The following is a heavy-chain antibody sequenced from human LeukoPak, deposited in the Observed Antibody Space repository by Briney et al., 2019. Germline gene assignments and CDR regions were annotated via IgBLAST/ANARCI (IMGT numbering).Heavy chain of an antibody. Sequence: TGGSLRLSCAASGFTFSGYWIHWVRQAPGKGLEWVANLKQDGSEKHFADSVKGRFTISRDNAENSLYLQMNSLRAEDTAMYYCARGTIAAPGTDYWGQGTLVTVSS. D-gene: IGHD6-13*01. CDR2: LKQDGSEK. J-gene: IGHJ4*02. CDR1: GFTFSGYW. V-gene: IGHV3-7*01. CDR3: ARGTIAAPGTDY.